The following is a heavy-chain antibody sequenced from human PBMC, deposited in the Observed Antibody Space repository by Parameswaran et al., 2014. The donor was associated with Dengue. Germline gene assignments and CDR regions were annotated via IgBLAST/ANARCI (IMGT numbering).Heavy chain of an antibody. V-gene: IGHV3-49*02. D-gene: IGHD3-10*01. CDR3: AKEVNSRRSAMDV. CDR2: IRSKAYGGTT. J-gene: IGHJ6*02. Sequence: VRQMPGKGLEWVGFIRSKAYGGTTEYAASVKGRFTISRDDSKSIAYLQMNSLKTEDTAIYYCAKEVNSRRSAMDVWGQGTTVTVSS.